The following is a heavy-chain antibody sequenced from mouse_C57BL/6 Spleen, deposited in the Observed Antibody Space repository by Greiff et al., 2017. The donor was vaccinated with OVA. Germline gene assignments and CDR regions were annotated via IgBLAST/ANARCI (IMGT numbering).Heavy chain of an antibody. CDR3: AREGENWYFDY. CDR1: GYTFTSYW. J-gene: IGHJ2*01. Sequence: VQLQQPGTELVKPGASVKLSCKASGYTFTSYWMHWVKQRPGQGLEWIGNINPSNGGTNYNEKFKSKANMTVDKSSSTAYMQLSSLTSEDSAVYYCAREGENWYFDYWGQGTTLTVSS. V-gene: IGHV1-53*01. CDR2: INPSNGGT. D-gene: IGHD4-1*01.